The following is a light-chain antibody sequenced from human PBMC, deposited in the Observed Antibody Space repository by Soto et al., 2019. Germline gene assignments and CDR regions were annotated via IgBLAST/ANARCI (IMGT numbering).Light chain of an antibody. Sequence: DIQMTQSPSTLSASLGDRVTITCRASQSISSWLAWYQQKPGKAPKLLIHDASSLESGVPSRFSGSGSGTEFTLTISSLQPDDFATYYCQQYNSYSGTFGQGTKV. CDR1: QSISSW. J-gene: IGKJ1*01. CDR3: QQYNSYSGT. CDR2: DAS. V-gene: IGKV1-5*01.